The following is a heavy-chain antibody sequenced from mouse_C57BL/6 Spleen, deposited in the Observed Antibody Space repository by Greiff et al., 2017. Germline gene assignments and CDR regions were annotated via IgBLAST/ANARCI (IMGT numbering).Heavy chain of an antibody. CDR3: TRRVDY. CDR2: IDPETGGT. Sequence: QVQLQQSGAELVRPGASVTLSCKASGYTFPDYEMHWVKQTPVHGLEWIGAIDPETGGTAYNQKFKGKAILTADKSSSTAYMELHSLTSEDSAVYYCTRRVDYWGQGTSVTVSS. V-gene: IGHV1-15*01. J-gene: IGHJ4*01. CDR1: GYTFPDYE.